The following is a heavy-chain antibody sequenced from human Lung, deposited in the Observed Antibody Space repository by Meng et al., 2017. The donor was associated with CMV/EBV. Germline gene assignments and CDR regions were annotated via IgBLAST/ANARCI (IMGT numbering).Heavy chain of an antibody. V-gene: IGHV1-2*02. J-gene: IGHJ3*01. Sequence: SVXVSFQASDYTFTGYYIHWVRQARGQGLEWMGWTNPNSGGTSSAQKCQGRVTMTRDTSISTAYMELSSLTPDDTAMFYRARGSFHFTSKVVLTPGGDAFDLWXQGTXVTVSS. D-gene: IGHD4/OR15-4a*01. CDR2: TNPNSGGT. CDR1: DYTFTGYY. CDR3: ARGSFHFTSKVVLTPGGDAFDL.